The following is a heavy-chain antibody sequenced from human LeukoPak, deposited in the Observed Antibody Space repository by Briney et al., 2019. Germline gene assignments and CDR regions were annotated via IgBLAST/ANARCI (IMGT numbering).Heavy chain of an antibody. CDR3: ARDGIAAAGLRVDY. V-gene: IGHV3-53*01. CDR1: GFTVSSNY. Sequence: GGSLRLSCAASGFTVSSNYMSWVRQAPGKGLEWVSVIYSGGSTYYADSVKGRFTISRDNSKNTLYLQMNSLRAEDTAVYYCARDGIAAAGLRVDYWGQGTLVTVSS. D-gene: IGHD6-13*01. CDR2: IYSGGST. J-gene: IGHJ4*02.